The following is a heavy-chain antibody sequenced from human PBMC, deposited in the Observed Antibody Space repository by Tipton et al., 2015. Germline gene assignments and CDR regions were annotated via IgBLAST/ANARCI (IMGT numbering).Heavy chain of an antibody. Sequence: TLSLTCTVSGGSISSSSYYWDWIRQPPGKGLEWIGSIYYSGSTYYNPSLKSRVTISVDTSKNQFSLKLRSVTAADTAVYYCVRRPLRYYYGMDVWGQGTTVTVSS. CDR2: IYYSGST. J-gene: IGHJ6*02. V-gene: IGHV4-39*01. CDR1: GGSISSSSYY. CDR3: VRRPLRYYYGMDV.